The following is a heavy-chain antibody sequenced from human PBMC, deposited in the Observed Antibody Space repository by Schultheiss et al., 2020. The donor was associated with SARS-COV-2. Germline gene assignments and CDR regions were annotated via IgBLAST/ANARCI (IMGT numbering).Heavy chain of an antibody. CDR1: GFTFSSYA. CDR3: ARDPGTVGYYGMDV. D-gene: IGHD4-23*01. Sequence: GGSLRLSCAASGFTFSSYAMHWVRQAPGKGLEWVSYISSSGSTIYYADSVKGRFTISRDNSKNTLYLQMNSLRAEDTAVYYCARDPGTVGYYGMDVWGQGTTVTVSS. CDR2: ISSSGSTI. J-gene: IGHJ6*02. V-gene: IGHV3-48*01.